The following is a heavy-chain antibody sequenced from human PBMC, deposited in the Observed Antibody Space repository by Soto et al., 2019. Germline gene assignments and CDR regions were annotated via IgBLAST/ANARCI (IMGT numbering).Heavy chain of an antibody. J-gene: IGHJ3*02. V-gene: IGHV1-3*01. Sequence: QVQLLQSGAEVKKPGASVKVSCKASGYTFTSYAMHWVRQAPGQRLEWMGWINAGNGNTKYSQKFKGRVTITRDTSASTAYMELSSLRSEDTAVYYCARDRGLEPGVDAFDIWGQGTMVTVSS. CDR1: GYTFTSYA. D-gene: IGHD1-1*01. CDR3: ARDRGLEPGVDAFDI. CDR2: INAGNGNT.